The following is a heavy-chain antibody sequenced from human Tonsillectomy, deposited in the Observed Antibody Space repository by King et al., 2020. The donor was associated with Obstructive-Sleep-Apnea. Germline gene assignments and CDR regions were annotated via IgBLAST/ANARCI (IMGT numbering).Heavy chain of an antibody. J-gene: IGHJ4*02. D-gene: IGHD3-16*02. Sequence: VQLQESGPGLVKPSQTLSLTCTVSGGSISSGDYYWNWIRQPPGKGLEWIGYIYYSGSTYYNPSLKSRVTISVDTSKKQFSLKLSSVTAADTAVYYCARGRSEYDYVWGSYRFDDWGQGTLVTVSS. V-gene: IGHV4-30-4*01. CDR2: IYYSGST. CDR3: ARGRSEYDYVWGSYRFDD. CDR1: GGSISSGDYY.